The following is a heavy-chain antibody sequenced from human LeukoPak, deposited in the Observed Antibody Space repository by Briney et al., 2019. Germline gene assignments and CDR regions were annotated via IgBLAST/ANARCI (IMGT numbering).Heavy chain of an antibody. J-gene: IGHJ6*02. Sequence: SETLSLTCTVSGGSISSYYWSWIRQPPGKGLEWIGYIYYSGSTNYNPSLKSRVTISVDTSKNQFSLKLSSATAADTAVYYCARDLEGMDVWGQGTTVTVSS. CDR2: IYYSGST. CDR3: ARDLEGMDV. V-gene: IGHV4-59*01. CDR1: GGSISSYY.